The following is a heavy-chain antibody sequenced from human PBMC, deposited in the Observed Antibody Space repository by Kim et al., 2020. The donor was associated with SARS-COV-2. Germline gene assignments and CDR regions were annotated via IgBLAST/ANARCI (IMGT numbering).Heavy chain of an antibody. Sequence: GGSLRLSCAASGFTVSSNYMSWVRQAPGKGLEWVSVIYSGGSTYYADSVKGRFTISRDNSKNTLYLQMNSLRAEDTAVYYCARELWVYKSFDYWGQGTLVTVSS. CDR1: GFTVSSNY. V-gene: IGHV3-66*01. CDR2: IYSGGST. D-gene: IGHD2-21*01. J-gene: IGHJ4*02. CDR3: ARELWVYKSFDY.